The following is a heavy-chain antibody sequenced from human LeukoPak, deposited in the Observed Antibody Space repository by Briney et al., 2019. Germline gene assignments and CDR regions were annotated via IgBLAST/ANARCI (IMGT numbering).Heavy chain of an antibody. V-gene: IGHV1-2*02. J-gene: IGHJ4*02. Sequence: ASVKVSCKASGYTFTGYYMHWVRQAPGQGLEWMGWINPNSGGTNYAQKSQGRVTMTRDTSISTAYMELSRLRSDDTAVYYCARGWHCSSTSCPYYFDYWGQGTLVTVSS. CDR3: ARGWHCSSTSCPYYFDY. D-gene: IGHD2-2*01. CDR2: INPNSGGT. CDR1: GYTFTGYY.